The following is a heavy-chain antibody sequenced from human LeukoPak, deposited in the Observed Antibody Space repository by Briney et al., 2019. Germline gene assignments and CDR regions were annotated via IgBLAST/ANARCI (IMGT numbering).Heavy chain of an antibody. Sequence: PGGSLRLSCAGSGFTFSHYSMNWVRQAPGKGLEWVSSISSSSSYIYYADSVKGRFTISRDNAKNSLYLQMNSLRAEDTAVYYCAREDSSGYYQGDYWGQGTLVTVSS. CDR3: AREDSSGYYQGDY. V-gene: IGHV3-21*01. CDR1: GFTFSHYS. D-gene: IGHD3-22*01. J-gene: IGHJ4*02. CDR2: ISSSSSYI.